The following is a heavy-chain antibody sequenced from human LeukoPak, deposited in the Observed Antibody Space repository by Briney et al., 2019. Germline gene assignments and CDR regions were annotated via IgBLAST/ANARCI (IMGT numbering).Heavy chain of an antibody. CDR3: AGGSLGSGTSSDCCPLDY. CDR2: ISGSGGST. D-gene: IGHD2-15*01. J-gene: IGHJ4*02. CDR1: GFTFSSYG. Sequence: PGRSLRLSCAASGFTFSSYGMHWVRQAPGKGLEWVSAISGSGGSTYYADSVKGRFAVSRDNSENTLYLQMNSLRADDTAVYYCAGGSLGSGTSSDCCPLDYWGQETLVTVSS. V-gene: IGHV3-23*01.